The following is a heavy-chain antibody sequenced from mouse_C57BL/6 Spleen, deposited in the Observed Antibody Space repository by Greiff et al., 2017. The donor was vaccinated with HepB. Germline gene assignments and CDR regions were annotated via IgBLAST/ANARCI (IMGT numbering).Heavy chain of an antibody. CDR1: GYTFTDYY. Sequence: VQLQQSGPELVKPGASVKISCKASGYTFTDYYMNWVKQSHGKSLEWIGDINPNNGGTSYNQKFKGKATLTVDKSSSTAYMELRSLTSEDSAVYYCARSYSNYYAMDYWGQGTSVTVSS. J-gene: IGHJ4*01. CDR3: ARSYSNYYAMDY. D-gene: IGHD2-5*01. V-gene: IGHV1-26*01. CDR2: INPNNGGT.